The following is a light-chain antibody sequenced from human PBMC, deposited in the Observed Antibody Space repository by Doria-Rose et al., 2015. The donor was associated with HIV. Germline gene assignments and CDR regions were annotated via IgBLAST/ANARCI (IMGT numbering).Light chain of an antibody. Sequence: DIRMTQSPESLGMSLGERATLNCKSNQSLLYTSTNYLAWYQQKPGQPPKLLIYWASTRQSGVPARFSGSGSGTDFTLTISSLEAEDVAVYYRQQYYDTPSFGPGTTVDIK. CDR3: QQYYDTPS. CDR2: WAS. CDR1: QSLLYTSTNY. V-gene: IGKV4-1*01. J-gene: IGKJ3*01.